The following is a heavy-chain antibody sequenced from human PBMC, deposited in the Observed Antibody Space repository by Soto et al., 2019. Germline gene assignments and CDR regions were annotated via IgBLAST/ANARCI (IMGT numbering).Heavy chain of an antibody. J-gene: IGHJ6*02. D-gene: IGHD3-22*01. V-gene: IGHV4-39*01. CDR2: IYYSGST. CDR1: GGSISSSSYY. CDR3: ARQGQGVVRLRQYYYYGMDA. Sequence: SETLSLTCTVSGGSISSSSYYWGWIRQPPGKGLEWIGSIYYSGSTYYNPSLKSRVTISVDTSKNQFSLKLSSVTAADTAVYYCARQGQGVVRLRQYYYYGMDAWGQGTTVTVSS.